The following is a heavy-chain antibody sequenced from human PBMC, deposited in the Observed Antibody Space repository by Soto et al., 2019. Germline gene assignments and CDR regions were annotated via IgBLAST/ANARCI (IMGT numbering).Heavy chain of an antibody. V-gene: IGHV4-31*03. CDR3: ARVPSWLGGFDY. CDR2: IYYSGST. J-gene: IGHJ4*02. D-gene: IGHD6-19*01. CDR1: GGSISNGGYY. Sequence: QVQLQESGPGLVKPSQILSLTCTVSGGSISNGGYYWSWIRQHPGKGLEWIGYIYYSGSTYYSPSLKSRCTIAIDTSKNQFSLKVSSVAAADTAVYYCARVPSWLGGFDYWGQGTLVTVSS.